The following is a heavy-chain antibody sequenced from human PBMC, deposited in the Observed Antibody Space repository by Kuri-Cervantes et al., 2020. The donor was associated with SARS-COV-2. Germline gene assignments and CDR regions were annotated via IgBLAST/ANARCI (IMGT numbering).Heavy chain of an antibody. J-gene: IGHJ4*02. CDR3: ARDHEYGLPVD. D-gene: IGHD6-19*01. V-gene: IGHV1-18*01. CDR2: ISAYNGDT. Sequence: ASVQVSCKASGYTFSSYGISWVRQAPGQGLEWMGWISAYNGDTNYAQELQGRVTMTTDTSTSTVYMELRSLRSDDTAVYYCARDHEYGLPVDWGQGTLVTVSS. CDR1: GYTFSSYG.